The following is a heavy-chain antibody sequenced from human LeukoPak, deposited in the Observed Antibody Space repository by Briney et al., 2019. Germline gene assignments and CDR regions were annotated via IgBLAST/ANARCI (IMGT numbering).Heavy chain of an antibody. D-gene: IGHD4-17*01. CDR2: ISSSSSYT. CDR1: GFTFSDYY. J-gene: IGHJ1*01. Sequence: GGSLRLSCAASGFTFSDYYMSWIRQAPGKGLEWVSYISSSSSYTNYADSVKGRFTISRDNAKNSLYLQMNSLRAEDTAVYYCAKESGIRSYGAYFPHWGQGTLVTVSS. CDR3: AKESGIRSYGAYFPH. V-gene: IGHV3-11*03.